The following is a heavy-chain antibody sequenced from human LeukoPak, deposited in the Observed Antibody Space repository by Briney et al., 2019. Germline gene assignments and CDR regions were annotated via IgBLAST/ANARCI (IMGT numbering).Heavy chain of an antibody. V-gene: IGHV3-21*01. D-gene: IGHD3-3*01. CDR1: GFTFSSYS. CDR3: ARDIWREDFWSGTDAFDI. J-gene: IGHJ4*02. Sequence: GGSLRLSCAASGFTFSSYSMNWVRQAPGKGLEWVSSISSSSYIYYADSVKGRFTISRDNAKNSLYLQMNSLRAEDTAVYYCARDIWREDFWSGTDAFDIWGQGTLVTVSS. CDR2: ISSSSYI.